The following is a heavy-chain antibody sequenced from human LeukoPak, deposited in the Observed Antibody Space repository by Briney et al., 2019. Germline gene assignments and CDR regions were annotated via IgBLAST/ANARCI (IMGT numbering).Heavy chain of an antibody. D-gene: IGHD2-2*01. CDR2: IWYDGSNK. CDR3: ARVASTSATFDAFDI. V-gene: IGHV3-33*01. Sequence: GGSLRLSCAASGFTFSSYGMHWVRQAPGKGLEWVAVIWYDGSNKYYADSVKGRFTISRDNSKNTLYLQMNSLRAEATAVYYCARVASTSATFDAFDIWGQGTMVTVSS. J-gene: IGHJ3*02. CDR1: GFTFSSYG.